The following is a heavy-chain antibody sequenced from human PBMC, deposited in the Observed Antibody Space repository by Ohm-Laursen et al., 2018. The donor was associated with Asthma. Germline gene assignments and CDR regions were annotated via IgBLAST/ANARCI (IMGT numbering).Heavy chain of an antibody. J-gene: IGHJ4*02. V-gene: IGHV3-73*01. D-gene: IGHD5-24*01. CDR3: TSDTGVDGYNYFDY. Sequence: SLRLSCSASGFTFSGSAMHWVRQASGKGLEWVGRIRSKANSYATAYAASVKGRFTISRDDSKNTAYLQMNSLKTEDTAVYYCTSDTGVDGYNYFDYWGQGTLVTVSS. CDR1: GFTFSGSA. CDR2: IRSKANSYAT.